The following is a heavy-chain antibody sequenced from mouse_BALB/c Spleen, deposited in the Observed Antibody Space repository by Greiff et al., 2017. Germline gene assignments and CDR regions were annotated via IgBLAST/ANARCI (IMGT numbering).Heavy chain of an antibody. Sequence: EVKLVESGGGLVKPGGSLKLSCAASGFTFSSYAMSWVRQTPEKRLEWVASISSGGSTYYPDSVKGRFTISRDNARNILYLQMSSLRSEDTAMYYCARGRPTVVDYYAMDYWGQGTSVTVAS. D-gene: IGHD1-1*01. CDR2: ISSGGST. J-gene: IGHJ4*01. CDR3: ARGRPTVVDYYAMDY. V-gene: IGHV5-6-5*01. CDR1: GFTFSSYA.